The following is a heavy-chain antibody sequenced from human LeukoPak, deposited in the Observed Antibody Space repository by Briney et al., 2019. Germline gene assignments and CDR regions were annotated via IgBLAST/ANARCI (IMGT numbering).Heavy chain of an antibody. Sequence: EPSETLSLTCTVSGGSISGYYWSWIRQPAGKGLEWIGRIHTSGSTYYNPSLKNRVTMSVDTSKNQFSLKLSSVTAADTAVYYCARDRHYDTSGYKVYYFDYWGQGTLVTVSS. CDR3: ARDRHYDTSGYKVYYFDY. CDR1: GGSISGYY. D-gene: IGHD3-22*01. J-gene: IGHJ4*02. V-gene: IGHV4-4*07. CDR2: IHTSGST.